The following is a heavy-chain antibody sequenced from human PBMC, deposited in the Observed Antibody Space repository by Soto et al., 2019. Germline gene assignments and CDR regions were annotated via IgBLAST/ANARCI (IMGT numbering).Heavy chain of an antibody. V-gene: IGHV3-30*18. CDR1: GFTFSSYG. Sequence: GGSLRLSCAASGFTFSSYGMHWVRQAPGKGLEWVAVISYDGSNKYYAGSVKGRFTISRDNSKSTLYLQMNSLRTEDTAVYYCAKSLRGVIIDFDSWGQGTLVTVSS. CDR2: ISYDGSNK. CDR3: AKSLRGVIIDFDS. J-gene: IGHJ4*02. D-gene: IGHD3-10*01.